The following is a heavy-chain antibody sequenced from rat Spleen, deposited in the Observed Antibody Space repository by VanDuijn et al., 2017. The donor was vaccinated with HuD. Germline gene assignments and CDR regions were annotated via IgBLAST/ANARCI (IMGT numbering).Heavy chain of an antibody. D-gene: IGHD1-10*01. Sequence: QVQLKESGPGLVQPSQTLSLTCTVSGFSLSNYGVFWVRQPPGKGLEWMGVIWGNGNANYNSALKSRLSISRDTSKNQVLLKRTSLLTDDTGTYYCTRDSNNNYGAYWYFDFWGPGTMVTVSS. CDR2: IWGNGNA. CDR3: TRDSNNNYGAYWYFDF. J-gene: IGHJ1*01. V-gene: IGHV2-13*01. CDR1: GFSLSNYG.